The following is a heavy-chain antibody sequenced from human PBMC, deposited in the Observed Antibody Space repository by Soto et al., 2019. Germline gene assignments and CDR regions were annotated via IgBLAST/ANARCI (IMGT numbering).Heavy chain of an antibody. Sequence: GGSLRLSCAASGFTFSSYAMSWVRQAPGKGLEWVSAISGGGGSTYYADSVKGRFTISRDNSKNTLYLQMNSLRAEDTAVYYCAKLVPYYDFWSAPGAFDIWGQGTMVTVSS. CDR3: AKLVPYYDFWSAPGAFDI. CDR2: ISGGGGST. J-gene: IGHJ3*02. V-gene: IGHV3-23*01. D-gene: IGHD3-3*01. CDR1: GFTFSSYA.